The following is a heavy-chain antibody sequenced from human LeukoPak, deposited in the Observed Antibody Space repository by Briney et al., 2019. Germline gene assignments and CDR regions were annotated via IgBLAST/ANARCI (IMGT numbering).Heavy chain of an antibody. CDR3: ARVGGEDYSSSWYRGGYYYYYYMDV. CDR2: IYYSGST. D-gene: IGHD6-13*01. V-gene: IGHV4-61*01. J-gene: IGHJ6*03. CDR1: GGSISSGSYY. Sequence: SQTLSLTCTVSGGSISSGSYYWSWIRQPPGKGLEWIGYIYYSGSTNYNPSLKSRVTISVDTSKNQFSLKLSSVTAADTAVYYCARVGGEDYSSSWYRGGYYYYYYMDVWGKGTTVTISS.